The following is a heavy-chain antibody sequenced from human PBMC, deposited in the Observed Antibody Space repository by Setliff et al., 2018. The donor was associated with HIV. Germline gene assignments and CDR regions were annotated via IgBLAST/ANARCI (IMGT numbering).Heavy chain of an antibody. V-gene: IGHV1-2*02. CDR3: ARNFGLSPSGKYYYYYGMDI. D-gene: IGHD3-10*01. CDR1: GYTFTGHY. CDR2: VNPNSGDA. J-gene: IGHJ6*02. Sequence: ASVKVSCRASGYTFTGHYLHWVRQAPGQGLEWLGWVNPNSGDAIYAQNFQGRVTMTRDTSINAAYMELRGLRSDDTAVYYCARNFGLSPSGKYYYYYGMDIWGQGTTVTSP.